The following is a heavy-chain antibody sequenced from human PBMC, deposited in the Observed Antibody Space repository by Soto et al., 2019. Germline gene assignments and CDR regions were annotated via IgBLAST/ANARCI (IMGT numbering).Heavy chain of an antibody. CDR1: GFTFSSYG. D-gene: IGHD3-3*01. CDR3: ARGGQYDFGSGYSPYYYGMEV. V-gene: IGHV3-33*01. CDR2: IWYDGSNK. J-gene: IGHJ6*02. Sequence: QVQLVESGGGVVQPGRSLRLSCAASGFTFSSYGMHWVRQAPGKGLEWVAVIWYDGSNKYYADSVKGRFTISSDNSKNTLYLQMNSLRAEDTAVSYCARGGQYDFGSGYSPYYYGMEVWGQGTTVTVSS.